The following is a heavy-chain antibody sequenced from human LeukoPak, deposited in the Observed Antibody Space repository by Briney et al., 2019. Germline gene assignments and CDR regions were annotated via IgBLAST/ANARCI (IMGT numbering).Heavy chain of an antibody. D-gene: IGHD3-10*01. Sequence: ASVKVSCKASGYTFTSHDISWVRQAPGQGLEWMGWISAHNGNTNYAQKLQGRVTMTTDTSTSTAYMELRSLRSDDTALYYCARETMVRGVTSYYFEYWGQGTLVTVSS. V-gene: IGHV1-18*01. CDR1: GYTFTSHD. CDR3: ARETMVRGVTSYYFEY. CDR2: ISAHNGNT. J-gene: IGHJ4*02.